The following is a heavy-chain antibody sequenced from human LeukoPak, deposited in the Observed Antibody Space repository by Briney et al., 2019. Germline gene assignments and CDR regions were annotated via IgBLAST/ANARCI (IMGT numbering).Heavy chain of an antibody. J-gene: IGHJ4*02. CDR1: GGSISSGDYY. Sequence: SETLSLTCTVSGGSISSGDYYWSWIRQPPGKGLEWIGYIYYSGSTYYNPSLKSRVTISVDTSKNQFSLKPSSVTAADTAVYYCARDRGYSYGRPYYFDYWGQGTLVTVSS. CDR3: ARDRGYSYGRPYYFDY. CDR2: IYYSGST. V-gene: IGHV4-30-4*01. D-gene: IGHD5-18*01.